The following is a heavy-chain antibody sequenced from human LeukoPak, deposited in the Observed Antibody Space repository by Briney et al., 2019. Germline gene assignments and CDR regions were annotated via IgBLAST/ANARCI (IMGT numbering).Heavy chain of an antibody. CDR3: ATEVECSGGSCYSYGWFDP. V-gene: IGHV4-59*01. Sequence: SETLSLTCTVSGGSISSYYWSWIRQPPGKGLEWIGDISYSGSATHNPSLRSRVTMSVDTSTNQFSLTLGSVTAADTAVYYCATEVECSGGSCYSYGWFDPWGQGTQVIVSS. CDR2: ISYSGSA. J-gene: IGHJ5*02. CDR1: GGSISSYY. D-gene: IGHD2-15*01.